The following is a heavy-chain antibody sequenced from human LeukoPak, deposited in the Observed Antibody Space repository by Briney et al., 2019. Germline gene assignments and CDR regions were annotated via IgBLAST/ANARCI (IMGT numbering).Heavy chain of an antibody. V-gene: IGHV3-7*01. J-gene: IGHJ4*02. CDR3: ATWQFWSGSHFQY. Sequence: PGGSLRLSCVASGFAFSSYWMSWVRQAPGKGLEWLANIKDDGSQTYSLDSVQGRFTLSRDNAQNSIYLQLNSLTTDDTAVYYCATWQFWSGSHFQYWGQSTDVTVSS. CDR1: GFAFSSYW. CDR2: IKDDGSQT. D-gene: IGHD3-3*02.